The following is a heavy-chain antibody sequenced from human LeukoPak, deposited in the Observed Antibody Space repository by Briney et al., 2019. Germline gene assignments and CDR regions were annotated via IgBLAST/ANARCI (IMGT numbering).Heavy chain of an antibody. J-gene: IGHJ4*02. CDR3: ARDPVGATDSDY. Sequence: PGGSLRLSCAASGFTFSSYSMNWVHQAPGKGLEWVSSISSSSSYIYYADSVKGRFTISRDNAKNSLYLQMNSLRAEDTAVYYCARDPVGATDSDYWGQGTLVTVSS. CDR2: ISSSSSYI. CDR1: GFTFSSYS. V-gene: IGHV3-21*01. D-gene: IGHD1-26*01.